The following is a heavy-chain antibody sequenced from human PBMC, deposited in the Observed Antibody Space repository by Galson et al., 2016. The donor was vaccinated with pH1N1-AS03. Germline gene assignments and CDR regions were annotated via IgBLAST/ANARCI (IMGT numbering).Heavy chain of an antibody. V-gene: IGHV3-48*04. D-gene: IGHD3-10*01. CDR2: ISVSSKTI. Sequence: SLRLSCAASGFTFSSYSMNWVRQAPGKGLEWVSYISVSSKTIYYEDPVKGRFTISRDNAKNSLYLQMNSLRAEDTAVYYFARAPHMVTSYDSESDEPGDVFDFWGQGTMVTVSS. J-gene: IGHJ3*01. CDR1: GFTFSSYS. CDR3: ARAPHMVTSYDSESDEPGDVFDF.